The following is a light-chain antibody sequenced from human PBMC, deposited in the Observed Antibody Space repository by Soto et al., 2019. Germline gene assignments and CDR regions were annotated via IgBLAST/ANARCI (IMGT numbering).Light chain of an antibody. CDR1: QAISSNC. J-gene: IGKJ4*01. CDR2: GAS. CDR3: QQYGSSPLT. V-gene: IGKV3-20*01. Sequence: EIVLTQSPGTLSLSPGERATLSCRASQAISSNCLVWYQVKSGRAPRLVIYGASSRASAVPDRFSGSGSGADFTLTISRLEPEDFAVYYCQQYGSSPLTFGGGTKVDIK.